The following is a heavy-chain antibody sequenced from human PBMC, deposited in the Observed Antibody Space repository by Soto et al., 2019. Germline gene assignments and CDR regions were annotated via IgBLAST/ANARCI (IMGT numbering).Heavy chain of an antibody. CDR2: INSDGSST. D-gene: IGHD1-26*01. Sequence: GGSLRLSCAASGFTFSSYWMHWVRQAPGKGLVWVSRINSDGSSTSYADSVKGRFTISRDNAKNTLYLQMNSLRAEDTAVYYCASRGVGATNGGLWCDPWGQGTLVTVSS. J-gene: IGHJ5*02. CDR1: GFTFSSYW. V-gene: IGHV3-74*01. CDR3: ASRGVGATNGGLWCDP.